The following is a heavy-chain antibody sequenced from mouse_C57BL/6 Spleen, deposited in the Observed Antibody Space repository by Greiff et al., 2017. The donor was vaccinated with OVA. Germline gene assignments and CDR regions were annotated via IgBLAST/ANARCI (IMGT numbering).Heavy chain of an antibody. CDR2: INPNNGGT. J-gene: IGHJ3*01. D-gene: IGHD2-3*01. Sequence: VQLQQSGPELVKPGASVKIPCKASGYTFTDYNMDWVKQSHGKSLEWIGDINPNNGGTIYNQKFKGKATLTVDKSSSTAYMELRSLTSEDTAVYYCARSWRDGYYGVLFAYWGQGTLVTVSA. CDR3: ARSWRDGYYGVLFAY. CDR1: GYTFTDYN. V-gene: IGHV1-18*01.